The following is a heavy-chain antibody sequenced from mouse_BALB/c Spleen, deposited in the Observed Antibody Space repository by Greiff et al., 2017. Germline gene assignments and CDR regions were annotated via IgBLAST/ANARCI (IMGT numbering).Heavy chain of an antibody. V-gene: IGHV3-2*02. D-gene: IGHD1-1*01. CDR3: ARHGSSPAWFAY. CDR1: GYSITSDYA. J-gene: IGHJ3*01. Sequence: EVMLVESGPGLVKPSQSLSLTCTVTGYSITSDYAWNWIRQFPGNKLEWMGYISYSGSTSYNPSLKSRISITRDTSKNQFFLQLNSVTTEDTATYYCARHGSSPAWFAYWGQGTLVTVSA. CDR2: ISYSGST.